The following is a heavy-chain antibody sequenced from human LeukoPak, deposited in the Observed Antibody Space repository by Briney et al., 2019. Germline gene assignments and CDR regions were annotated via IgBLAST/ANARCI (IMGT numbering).Heavy chain of an antibody. D-gene: IGHD1-26*01. Sequence: SETLSLTCAVYGGSFSGYYWSWIRQPPGKGLEWIGEINHSGSTNYNPSLKSRVTISVDTSKNQFSLKLSSVTAADTAVYYCARGLVGPTTHMYFQHWGQGTLVTVSS. J-gene: IGHJ1*01. CDR2: INHSGST. CDR3: ARGLVGPTTHMYFQH. V-gene: IGHV4-34*01. CDR1: GGSFSGYY.